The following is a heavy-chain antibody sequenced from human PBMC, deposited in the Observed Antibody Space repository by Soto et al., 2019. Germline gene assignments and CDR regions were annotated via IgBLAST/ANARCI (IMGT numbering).Heavy chain of an antibody. Sequence: RGESLNISCKGSGYSFTIYLIGWVRQMPGKGLEWMGIIYPGDSDTRYSPSFQGQVTISADKSISTAYLQWSSLKASDTAMYYCARWVPLFGGNSPHEPIASFDLWGRGTLVTVSS. CDR2: IYPGDSDT. J-gene: IGHJ2*01. D-gene: IGHD2-21*02. CDR1: GYSFTIYL. CDR3: ARWVPLFGGNSPHEPIASFDL. V-gene: IGHV5-51*01.